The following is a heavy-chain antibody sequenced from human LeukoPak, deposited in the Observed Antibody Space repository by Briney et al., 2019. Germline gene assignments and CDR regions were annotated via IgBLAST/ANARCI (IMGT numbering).Heavy chain of an antibody. J-gene: IGHJ6*03. CDR2: MSANSGNA. V-gene: IGHV1-8*02. CDR1: GNTFISDE. CDR3: ARNVGHFYYDGSGSELYYYYLDV. Sequence: ASVKVSCKASGNTFISDEINWVRQATGQGLEWIGWMSANSGNAASAQKFQGRLTMTRNTSISTAYMELSSLNSDDTAVYYCARNVGHFYYDGSGSELYYYYLDVWGKGTTVTVSS. D-gene: IGHD3-22*01.